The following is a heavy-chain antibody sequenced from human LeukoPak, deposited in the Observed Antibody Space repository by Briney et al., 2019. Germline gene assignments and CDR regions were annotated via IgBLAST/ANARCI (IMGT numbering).Heavy chain of an antibody. D-gene: IGHD1-26*01. J-gene: IGHJ4*02. CDR3: ARGSGSYYIY. Sequence: GGSLRLSCATSGFTFSTYWMSWVRQAPGKGLEWVANIKQDGSEKYYVDSVKGRFTISRDNAKNSLYLQMNSLGAEDTAVYYCARGSGSYYIYWGQGTLVTVSS. CDR2: IKQDGSEK. CDR1: GFTFSTYW. V-gene: IGHV3-7*01.